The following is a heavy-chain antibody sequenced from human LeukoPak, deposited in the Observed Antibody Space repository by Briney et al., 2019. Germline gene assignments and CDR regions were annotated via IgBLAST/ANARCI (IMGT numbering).Heavy chain of an antibody. CDR3: AREGRQDYVYLDH. Sequence: PSETLSLTCTVSGGSISSYYWSWIRQPPGKELEWIGYINYSGSTNYNPSLKSRVTMSVDTSKNQFSLKLSSVTAADTAMYYCAREGRQDYVYLDHWGQGSLVTVSS. D-gene: IGHD4-17*01. CDR1: GGSISSYY. CDR2: INYSGST. V-gene: IGHV4-59*01. J-gene: IGHJ4*02.